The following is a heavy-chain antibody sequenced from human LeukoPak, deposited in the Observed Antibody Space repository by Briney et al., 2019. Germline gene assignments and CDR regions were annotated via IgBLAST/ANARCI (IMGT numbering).Heavy chain of an antibody. CDR2: IYYSGST. J-gene: IGHJ3*02. CDR3: ARTAITLDAFDM. V-gene: IGHV4-39*07. D-gene: IGHD2-21*01. CDR1: GGSISSSSYY. Sequence: SETLSLTCTVSGGSISSSSYYWGWIRQPPGKGLEWIGSIYYSGSTYYNPSLKSRVTISVDTSKNQFSLKLRSVTAADTAVYYCARTAITLDAFDMWGQGTMVTVSS.